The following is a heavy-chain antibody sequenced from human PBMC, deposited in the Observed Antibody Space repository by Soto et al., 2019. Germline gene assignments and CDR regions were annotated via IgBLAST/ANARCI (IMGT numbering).Heavy chain of an antibody. CDR3: AREGNSDVSRYFFDF. D-gene: IGHD4-4*01. CDR1: GGTFSSYA. Sequence: SVKVSCKASGGTFSSYAISWVRQAPGQGLEWMGGIIPIFGTANYAQKFQGRVTITADESTSTAYMELSSLRSEDTAVYYCAREGNSDVSRYFFDFWGQGTLVTVSS. J-gene: IGHJ4*02. CDR2: IIPIFGTA. V-gene: IGHV1-69*13.